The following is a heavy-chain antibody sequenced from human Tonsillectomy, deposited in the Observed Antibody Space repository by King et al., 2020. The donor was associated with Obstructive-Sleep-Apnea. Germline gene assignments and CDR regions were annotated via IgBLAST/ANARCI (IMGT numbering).Heavy chain of an antibody. J-gene: IGHJ4*02. V-gene: IGHV3-30*04. D-gene: IGHD3-22*01. CDR3: ARSGNYFDSSGYFPYYFDY. CDR2: ISYDGSKK. CDR1: GFTFSTYA. Sequence: VQLVESGGGVVQPGNSLRLSCAASGFTFSTYAMHWVRRAPGKGLEWVAVISYDGSKKYYADTVKGRFTISRVNSKNPLYLQMNSLRAEETAVYYCARSGNYFDSSGYFPYYFDYWGQGTLVTVSS.